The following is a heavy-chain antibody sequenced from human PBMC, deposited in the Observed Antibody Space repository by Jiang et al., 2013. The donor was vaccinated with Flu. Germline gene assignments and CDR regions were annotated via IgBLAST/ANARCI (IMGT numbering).Heavy chain of an antibody. CDR2: IHYGGST. CDR1: SYSISSGYS. Sequence: PGLVKPSETLSLTCAISSYSISSGYSWGWIRQPPGKGLEWIGSIHYGGSTDYNPSLKSRVAISVDTSKNQFSLRLRSVTAADTALCYCARAHVSFWSGFEYWGQGTLVTVSS. J-gene: IGHJ4*02. CDR3: ARAHVSFWSGFEY. V-gene: IGHV4-38-2*01. D-gene: IGHD3-3*01.